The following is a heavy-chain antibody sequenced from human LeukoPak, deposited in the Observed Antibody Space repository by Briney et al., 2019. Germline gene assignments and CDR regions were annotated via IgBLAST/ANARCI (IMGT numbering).Heavy chain of an antibody. Sequence: ASVKVSCKASGGTFSSHAISWVRQAPGQGLEWMGGIIPIFGTANYAQKFQGRVTITTDESTSTAYMELGSLRSEDTAVYYCARADYYDSSGYSMYYFDYWGQGTLVTVSS. CDR2: IIPIFGTA. CDR1: GGTFSSHA. V-gene: IGHV1-69*05. D-gene: IGHD3-22*01. CDR3: ARADYYDSSGYSMYYFDY. J-gene: IGHJ4*02.